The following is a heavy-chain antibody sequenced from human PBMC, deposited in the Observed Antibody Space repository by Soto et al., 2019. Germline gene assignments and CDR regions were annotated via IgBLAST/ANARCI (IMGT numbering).Heavy chain of an antibody. V-gene: IGHV4-4*07. CDR1: GGYINTFY. J-gene: IGHJ4*02. Sequence: VRVQESGPGLLKPSETLSLTCTVSGGYINTFYWSWVRQPAGKGLEWNGRDFSSGSTSFNPSLESRVAMSVDTSKNPSSLNLSSVTAACMAVDYCAREGSYIAYHFAHGIQLCSFDFWGQEALVTVSP. CDR3: AREGSYIAYHFAHGIQLCSFDF. D-gene: IGHD2-15*01. CDR2: DFSSGST.